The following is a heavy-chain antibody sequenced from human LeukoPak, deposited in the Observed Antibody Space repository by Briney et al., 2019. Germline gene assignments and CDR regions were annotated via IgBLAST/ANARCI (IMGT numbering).Heavy chain of an antibody. CDR1: GFTFSSYA. CDR2: ISGSGGST. D-gene: IGHD1-26*01. CDR3: AKGWELTTRPFDY. Sequence: GGSPRLSCAASGFTFSSYAMSWVRQAPGKGLEWVSAISGSGGSTYYADSVKGRFTISRDNSKNTLYLQMNSLRAEDTAVYYCAKGWELTTRPFDYWGQGTLVTVSS. J-gene: IGHJ4*02. V-gene: IGHV3-23*01.